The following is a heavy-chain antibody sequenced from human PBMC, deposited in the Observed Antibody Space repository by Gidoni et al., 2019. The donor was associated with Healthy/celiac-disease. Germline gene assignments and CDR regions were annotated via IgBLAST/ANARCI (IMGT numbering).Heavy chain of an antibody. J-gene: IGHJ6*02. Sequence: QVQLVQSGAEVKKPGSSVKVSCKASGGTFSSYAISWVRQAPGQGLEWMGGIIPIFGTANYAQKFQGRVTITADESTSTAYMELSSLRSEDTAVYYCASGPIVVVPAAPPIPYGMDVWGQGTTVTVSS. CDR2: IIPIFGTA. CDR3: ASGPIVVVPAAPPIPYGMDV. V-gene: IGHV1-69*01. CDR1: GGTFSSYA. D-gene: IGHD2-2*01.